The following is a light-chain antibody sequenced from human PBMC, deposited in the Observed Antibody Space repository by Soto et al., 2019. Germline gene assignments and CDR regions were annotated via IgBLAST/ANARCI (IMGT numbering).Light chain of an antibody. CDR3: QQYNNWPYT. CDR2: GAS. V-gene: IGKV3-15*01. CDR1: QSVSSN. J-gene: IGKJ2*01. Sequence: EIVMTQSPPTLSVSPGERATLSCRASQSVSSNLAWYQQKPGQAPRLLIYGASTRATGIPARFSGSGSGTEFTLTISSLQSEDFAVYYRQQYNNWPYTFGQGTKLEIK.